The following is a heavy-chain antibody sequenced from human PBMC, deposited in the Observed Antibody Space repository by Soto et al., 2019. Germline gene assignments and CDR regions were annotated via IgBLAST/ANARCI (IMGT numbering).Heavy chain of an antibody. CDR3: AKDPPITGSLRGTPLMDV. D-gene: IGHD1-20*01. Sequence: ASVKVSCKASGFPFTTYGFSWVRRAPGQGLEWMGWISAYNGNRNYAQKFQGRVTMTTDTSTSTVYMELRSLTSDDTAVYYCAKDPPITGSLRGTPLMDVWGQGTTVTVSS. V-gene: IGHV1-18*04. CDR1: GFPFTTYG. CDR2: ISAYNGNR. J-gene: IGHJ6*02.